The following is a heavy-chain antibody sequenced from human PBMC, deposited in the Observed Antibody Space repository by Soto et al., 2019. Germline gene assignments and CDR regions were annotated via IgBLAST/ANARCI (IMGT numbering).Heavy chain of an antibody. Sequence: ASVKVSCKVSGYTLTELSLHWVRQAPGKGLEWMGGFDPEDGETIYAQKFQGRVTMTEDTSTDTAYMELSSLRSEDTAVYYCATEARSPLFRYLRGYYFDYWGQGTLVTVSS. J-gene: IGHJ4*02. CDR2: FDPEDGET. CDR1: GYTLTELS. D-gene: IGHD3-9*01. V-gene: IGHV1-24*01. CDR3: ATEARSPLFRYLRGYYFDY.